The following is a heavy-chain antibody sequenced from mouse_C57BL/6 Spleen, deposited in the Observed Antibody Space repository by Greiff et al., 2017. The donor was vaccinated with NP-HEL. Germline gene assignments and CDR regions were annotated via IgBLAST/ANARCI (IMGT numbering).Heavy chain of an antibody. J-gene: IGHJ4*01. CDR2: ISSGSSTI. Sequence: DVQLVESGGGLVKPGGSLKLSCAASGFTFSDYGMHWVRQAPEKGLEWVAYISSGSSTIYYADTVKGRFTISRDNAKNTLFLQMTSLRSEDTAMYYCARGDDGYFAMDYWGQGTSVTVSS. CDR1: GFTFSDYG. V-gene: IGHV5-17*01. CDR3: ARGDDGYFAMDY. D-gene: IGHD2-3*01.